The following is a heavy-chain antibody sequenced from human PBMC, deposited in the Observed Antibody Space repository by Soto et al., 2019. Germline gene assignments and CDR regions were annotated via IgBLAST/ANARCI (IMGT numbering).Heavy chain of an antibody. Sequence: QVQLQESGPGLVKPSETLSLTCTVSGGSISSYYWSWIRQPPGKGLEWIGYIYYSGSTNYNPSLKRRFTISVDTSKNPFYLKLSSVTAADTAVYYCARVGVTIFGVVIMDNCFDPWGQGTLVTVSS. V-gene: IGHV4-59*01. CDR1: GGSISSYY. CDR3: ARVGVTIFGVVIMDNCFDP. J-gene: IGHJ5*02. CDR2: IYYSGST. D-gene: IGHD3-3*01.